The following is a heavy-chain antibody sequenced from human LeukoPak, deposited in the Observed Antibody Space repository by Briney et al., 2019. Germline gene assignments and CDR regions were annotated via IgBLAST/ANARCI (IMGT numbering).Heavy chain of an antibody. CDR2: ISCGSGSP. J-gene: IGHJ4*02. D-gene: IGHD5-18*01. Sequence: GGSLILSCAASGFTFSSHAISWGRQAPGKGLEWVSAISCGSGSPYYAHCVKGRFTISRDNSKNTLYLQMTGLRAEDTAVYYCAKDYAGYSYGGFDCWGQGTLVTVSS. CDR3: AKDYAGYSYGGFDC. V-gene: IGHV3-23*01. CDR1: GFTFSSHA.